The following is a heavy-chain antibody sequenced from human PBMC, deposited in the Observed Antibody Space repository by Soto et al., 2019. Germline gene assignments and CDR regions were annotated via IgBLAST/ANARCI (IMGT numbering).Heavy chain of an antibody. D-gene: IGHD6-13*01. CDR3: ARCVRGYSSSWSVYYYMDV. CDR1: GYTFTSYD. J-gene: IGHJ6*03. Sequence: GASVKVSCKASGYTFTSYDINWVRQATGQGLEWMGWMNPNSGNTGYAQKFQGRVTMTRNTSISTAYMELSSLRSEDTAVYYCARCVRGYSSSWSVYYYMDVWGKGTTVTVSS. CDR2: MNPNSGNT. V-gene: IGHV1-8*01.